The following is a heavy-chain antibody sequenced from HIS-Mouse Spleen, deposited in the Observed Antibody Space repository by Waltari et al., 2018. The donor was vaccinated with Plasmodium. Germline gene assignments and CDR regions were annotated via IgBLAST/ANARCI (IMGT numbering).Heavy chain of an antibody. Sequence: QVQLVQSGAEVKKPGASVKVSCKASGYTFTGYYMHWVRQAPGQGLEWMGWINPNRGGTNYAQKFQGRGTRTRDTSISTDYMELSRLRSDDTAVYYCARVLGYKAAAGTFVEYFQHWGQGTLVTVSS. V-gene: IGHV1-2*02. CDR3: ARVLGYKAAAGTFVEYFQH. CDR1: GYTFTGYY. D-gene: IGHD6-13*01. CDR2: INPNRGGT. J-gene: IGHJ1*01.